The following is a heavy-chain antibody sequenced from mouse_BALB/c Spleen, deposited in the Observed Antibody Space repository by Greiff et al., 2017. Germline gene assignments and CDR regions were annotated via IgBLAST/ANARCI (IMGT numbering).Heavy chain of an antibody. CDR2: IDPETGGT. D-gene: IGHD2-14*01. CDR1: GYTFTDYE. V-gene: IGHV1-15*01. CDR3: TRENYHRYDEAWFAY. J-gene: IGHJ3*01. Sequence: QVQLQQSGAELVRPGASVTLSCKASGYTFTDYEMHWVKQTPVHGLEWIGAIDPETGGTAYNQKFKGKATLTADKSSSTAYMELRSLTSEDSAVYYCTRENYHRYDEAWFAYWGQGTLVTVSA.